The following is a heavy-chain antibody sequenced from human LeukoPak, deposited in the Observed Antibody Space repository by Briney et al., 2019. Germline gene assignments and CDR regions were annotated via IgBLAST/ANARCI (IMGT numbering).Heavy chain of an antibody. CDR1: GFTFSSYG. CDR2: IWYDGSNK. Sequence: GGSLRLPCAASGFTFSSYGMHWVRQAPGKGLEWVAVIWYDGSNKYYADSVKGRFTISRDNSKNTLYLQMNSLRAEDTAVYYCARASSGDYFDYWGQGTLVTVSS. J-gene: IGHJ4*02. CDR3: ARASSGDYFDY. D-gene: IGHD2-15*01. V-gene: IGHV3-33*01.